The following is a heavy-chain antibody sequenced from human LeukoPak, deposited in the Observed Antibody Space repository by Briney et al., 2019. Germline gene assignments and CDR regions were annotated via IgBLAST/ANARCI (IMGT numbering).Heavy chain of an antibody. D-gene: IGHD2-8*01. CDR3: ARKAYALDV. J-gene: IGHJ6*04. V-gene: IGHV3-7*03. CDR1: GFIFSSYW. Sequence: GGSLRLSCALSGFIFSSYWRSWVRQAPGKGLEWVANIKQDGSERYYVDSVKGRFTISRDNAKNSLYLQMNSLRAEDTAVYYCARKAYALDVWGKGTTVTVSS. CDR2: IKQDGSER.